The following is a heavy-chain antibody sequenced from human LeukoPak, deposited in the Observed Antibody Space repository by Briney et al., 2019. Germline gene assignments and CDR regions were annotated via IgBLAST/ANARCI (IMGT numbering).Heavy chain of an antibody. CDR3: ARGVRGVIQDYYYYMDV. CDR2: ISAYNGNT. V-gene: IGHV1-18*01. Sequence: ASVKVSCKASGYTFTSYGISWVRQAPGQGLEWMGWISAYNGNTNYAQKFQGRVTMTRDTSISTAYMELSRLRSDDTAVYYCARGVRGVIQDYYYYMDVWGKGTTVTVSS. J-gene: IGHJ6*03. CDR1: GYTFTSYG. D-gene: IGHD3-10*01.